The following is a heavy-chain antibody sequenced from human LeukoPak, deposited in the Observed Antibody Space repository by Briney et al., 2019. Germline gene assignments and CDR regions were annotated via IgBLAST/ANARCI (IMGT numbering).Heavy chain of an antibody. D-gene: IGHD3-22*01. J-gene: IGHJ3*02. Sequence: GASVKVSCKTSGYTFTSYDINWVRQVTGQGLEWVGGMDGNSGKTAYAQNFLGRVTITRNTSISTAYMELSSLRSEDTAVYYCARSYYYASSGYDALDIWGQGTMVAVSS. CDR3: ARSYYYASSGYDALDI. V-gene: IGHV1-8*01. CDR1: GYTFTSYD. CDR2: MDGNSGKT.